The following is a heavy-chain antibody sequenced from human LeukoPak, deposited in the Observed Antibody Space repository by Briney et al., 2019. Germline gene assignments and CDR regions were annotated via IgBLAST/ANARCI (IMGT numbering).Heavy chain of an antibody. CDR1: GGSISNYY. V-gene: IGHV4-59*12. CDR3: ARGLPFDP. CDR2: IYYSGST. J-gene: IGHJ5*02. Sequence: PSETLSLTCTVSGGSISNYYWSWIRQPPGKGLEWIGYIYYSGSTNYNPSLKSRVTISVDTSKNQFSLKLSSVTAADTAVYYCARGLPFDPWGQGTLVTVSS.